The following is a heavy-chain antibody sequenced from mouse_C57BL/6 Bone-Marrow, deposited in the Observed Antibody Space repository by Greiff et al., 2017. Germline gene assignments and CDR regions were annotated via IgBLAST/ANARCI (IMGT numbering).Heavy chain of an antibody. J-gene: IGHJ4*01. CDR1: GFTFSSYA. CDR2: ISDGGSYT. CDR3: ERDPTVVAGAMDY. V-gene: IGHV5-4*01. Sequence: EVQGVESGGGLVKPGGSLKLSCAASGFTFSSYAMSWVRQTPEKRLEWVATISDGGSYTYYPDNVKGRFTISRDNAKTNLYLQMSHRKPKDTAMEYCERDPTVVAGAMDYWGQGTSVTVSS. D-gene: IGHD1-1*01.